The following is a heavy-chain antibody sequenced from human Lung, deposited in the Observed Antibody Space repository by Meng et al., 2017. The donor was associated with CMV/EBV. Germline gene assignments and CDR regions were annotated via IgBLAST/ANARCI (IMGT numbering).Heavy chain of an antibody. CDR1: GFTFSSYT. Sequence: GESLKIPCAASGFTFSSYTMNWVRQAPGEGLEWVSYISNSGSAKYYANSLTVRFTLSRDYDKNSLFLQMSSLRADDTAVYYCARSLFDSNDPFDYWGQGTVVTVSS. CDR3: ARSLFDSNDPFDY. D-gene: IGHD3-22*01. V-gene: IGHV3-48*04. CDR2: ISNSGSAK. J-gene: IGHJ4*02.